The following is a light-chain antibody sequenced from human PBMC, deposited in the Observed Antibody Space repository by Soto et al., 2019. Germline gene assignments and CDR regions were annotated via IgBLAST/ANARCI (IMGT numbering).Light chain of an antibody. J-gene: IGLJ1*01. CDR3: SSYTLSSTYV. CDR1: SSDVGCYTY. CDR2: DVS. Sequence: QSALTQPASVSGSPGQSIAISCTGTSSDVGCYTYVSWYQQHPGKAPKLMIFDVSNRPSGVSDRFSGSKSGNTASLTISGLQADDEADYYCSSYTLSSTYVFGTGTKLTVL. V-gene: IGLV2-14*01.